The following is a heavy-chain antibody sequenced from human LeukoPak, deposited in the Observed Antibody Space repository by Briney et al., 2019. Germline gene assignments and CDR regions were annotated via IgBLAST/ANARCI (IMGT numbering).Heavy chain of an antibody. J-gene: IGHJ4*02. D-gene: IGHD5-18*01. CDR3: AGGRVWLAFDS. Sequence: SETLSLTCTVSGGSISTSSYYWGWIRQPPGKGLEWIGTIYYSGSTYYNPSLKSRVSISVDTSKNQFSLKLSSVTAADTAVYYCAGGRVWLAFDSWGQGTLLTVSS. CDR2: IYYSGST. CDR1: GGSISTSSYY. V-gene: IGHV4-39*07.